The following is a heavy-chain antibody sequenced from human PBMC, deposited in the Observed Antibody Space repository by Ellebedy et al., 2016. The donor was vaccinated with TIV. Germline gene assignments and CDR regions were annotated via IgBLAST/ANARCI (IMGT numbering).Heavy chain of an antibody. CDR1: GYSFTSYW. D-gene: IGHD7-27*01. Sequence: KVSXXGSGYSFTSYWISWVRQMPGKGLEWMGRIDPSDSYTNYSPSFQGHVTISADKSISTAYLQWSSLKASDTAMYYCARQNWGPQPDYWGQGTLVTVSS. CDR2: IDPSDSYT. V-gene: IGHV5-10-1*01. J-gene: IGHJ4*02. CDR3: ARQNWGPQPDY.